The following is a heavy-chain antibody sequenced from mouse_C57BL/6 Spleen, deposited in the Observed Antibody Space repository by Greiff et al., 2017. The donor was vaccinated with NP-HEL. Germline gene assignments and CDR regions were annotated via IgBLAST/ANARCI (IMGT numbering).Heavy chain of an antibody. CDR3: ARREVTTVVGPQAWFAY. J-gene: IGHJ3*01. V-gene: IGHV2-9-1*01. CDR2: IWTGGGT. D-gene: IGHD1-1*01. CDR1: GFSLTSYA. Sequence: VKVVESGPGLVAPSQSLSITCTVSGFSLTSYAISWVRQPPGKGLEWLGVIWTGGGTNYNSALKSRLSISKDNSKSQVFLKMNSLQTDDTARYYCARREVTTVVGPQAWFAYWGQGTLVTVSA.